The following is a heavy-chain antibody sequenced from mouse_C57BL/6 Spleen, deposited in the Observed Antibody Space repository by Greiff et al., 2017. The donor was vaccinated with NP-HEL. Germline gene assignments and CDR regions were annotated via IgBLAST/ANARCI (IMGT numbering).Heavy chain of an antibody. J-gene: IGHJ2*01. CDR2: IHPSDSDT. Sequence: QVQLKQPGAELVKPGASVKVSCKASGYTFTSYWMHWVKQRPGQGLEWIGRIHPSDSDTNYNQKFKGKATLTVDQSSITAYRQLSSLTSEDSAVYYCAIGYGIVDYWGQGTTLTVSS. CDR1: GYTFTSYW. V-gene: IGHV1-74*01. CDR3: AIGYGIVDY. D-gene: IGHD2-1*01.